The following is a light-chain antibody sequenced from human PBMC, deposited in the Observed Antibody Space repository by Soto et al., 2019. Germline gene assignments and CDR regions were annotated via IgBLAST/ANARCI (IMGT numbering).Light chain of an antibody. J-gene: IGKJ2*01. V-gene: IGKV3-15*01. CDR1: QSVSST. CDR2: GAS. CDR3: QQYDNVLFTST. Sequence: EKVMTQSPATLSVSPGERATLSCRASQSVSSTLAWYQQKPGQAPRLLIYGASTRATGIPARFSGSGSGTEFALTISSLQSEDFATYYCQQYDNVLFTSTFGQGTKVEMK.